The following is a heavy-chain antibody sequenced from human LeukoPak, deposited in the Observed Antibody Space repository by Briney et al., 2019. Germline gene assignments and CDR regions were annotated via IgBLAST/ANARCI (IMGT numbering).Heavy chain of an antibody. D-gene: IGHD3-22*01. Sequence: ASVKVSCKAPGYTFVGFAISWVRQAPGQGLECMGWTSGNNVKTNYAHKFQGRLTMTTDTFTSTAYMELRSLRSDDTAVYYCARIFGYYDSSDYYPNWFDPWGQGTLATVSS. J-gene: IGHJ5*02. CDR1: GYTFVGFA. CDR2: TSGNNVKT. CDR3: ARIFGYYDSSDYYPNWFDP. V-gene: IGHV1-18*01.